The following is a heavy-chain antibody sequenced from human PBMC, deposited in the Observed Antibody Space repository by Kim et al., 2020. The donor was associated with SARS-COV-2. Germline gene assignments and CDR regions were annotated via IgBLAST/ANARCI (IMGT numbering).Heavy chain of an antibody. D-gene: IGHD3-9*01. V-gene: IGHV3-11*06. Sequence: KGRFTTAREHAKNSLYLQMNSLRAEDTAVYYCARDWGDYDILTGENYWGQGTLVTVSS. J-gene: IGHJ4*02. CDR3: ARDWGDYDILTGENY.